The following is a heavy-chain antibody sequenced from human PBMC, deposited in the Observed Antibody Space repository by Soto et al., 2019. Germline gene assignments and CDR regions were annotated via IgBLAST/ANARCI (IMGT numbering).Heavy chain of an antibody. CDR2: MTPNSGGT. D-gene: IGHD3-22*01. V-gene: IGHV1-8*02. J-gene: IGHJ4*02. Sequence: ASVKVSCKASGYTFQAYDIVWVRQATGQGLEWLGWMTPNSGGTVYAQNFQGRVTMTRDTSTSTVYMELSSLRSEDTAVYYCARAFGYYYDSSGYLPFDYWGQGTLVTVSS. CDR3: ARAFGYYYDSSGYLPFDY. CDR1: GYTFQAYD.